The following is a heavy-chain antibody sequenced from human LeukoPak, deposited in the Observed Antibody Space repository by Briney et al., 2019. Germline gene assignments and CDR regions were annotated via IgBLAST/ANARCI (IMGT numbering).Heavy chain of an antibody. V-gene: IGHV4-59*08. CDR1: GGSISSYY. Sequence: SETLSLTCTVSGGSISSYYWSWIRQPAGKGLEWIAYVYYSGHTSYNPSLKGRVTISVDTSKNQISLKLNSVTAADTAVYYCARHPFSDGFDIWGQGTMVTVSS. J-gene: IGHJ3*02. CDR2: VYYSGHT. CDR3: ARHPFSDGFDI.